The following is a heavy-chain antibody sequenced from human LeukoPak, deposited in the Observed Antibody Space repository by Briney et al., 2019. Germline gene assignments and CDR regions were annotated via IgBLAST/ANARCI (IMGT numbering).Heavy chain of an antibody. D-gene: IGHD3-10*01. J-gene: IGHJ4*02. CDR1: GGTFSSYA. CDR2: IIPIFGTA. Sequence: SVKVSCKASGGTFSSYAISWVRQAPGLGLEWMGGIIPIFGTANYAQKFQGRATITADESTSTAYMELSSLRSEDTAVYYCARVGITMVRGVSPGYYFDYWGQGTLVTVSS. V-gene: IGHV1-69*01. CDR3: ARVGITMVRGVSPGYYFDY.